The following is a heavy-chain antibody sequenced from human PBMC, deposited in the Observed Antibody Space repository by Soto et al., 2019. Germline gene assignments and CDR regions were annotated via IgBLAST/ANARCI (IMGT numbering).Heavy chain of an antibody. D-gene: IGHD4-17*01. CDR2: IYYNGNT. CDR3: ARARLRAVYAFDF. Sequence: SETLSLTCTLSGVSITSGAYYWTGVRQHPGKGLEWIGYIYYNGNTYFSPSLKSRLTISIDTSKNQFSLKLSSVTAADTAMYYCARARLRAVYAFDFWGQGTMVTVS. J-gene: IGHJ3*01. CDR1: GVSITSGAYY. V-gene: IGHV4-31*03.